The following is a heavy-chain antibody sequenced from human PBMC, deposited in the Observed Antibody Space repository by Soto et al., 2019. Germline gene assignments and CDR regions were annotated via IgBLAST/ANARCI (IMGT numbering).Heavy chain of an antibody. J-gene: IGHJ4*02. CDR1: TRSTSTGAYD. Sequence: AQTLSLACTVSTRSTSTGAYDWSWIRQPPRKGLEWIGYIYSGGSTYYNPSLRSRITISVDTSKNQLSLKLRSVTGADAAVYYCAGVDSSGYSYFDYWGQGTMVTVSS. V-gene: IGHV4-30-4*08. CDR2: IYSGGST. CDR3: AGVDSSGYSYFDY. D-gene: IGHD3-22*01.